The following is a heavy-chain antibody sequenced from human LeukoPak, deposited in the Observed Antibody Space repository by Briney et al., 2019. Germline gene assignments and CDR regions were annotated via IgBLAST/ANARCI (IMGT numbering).Heavy chain of an antibody. V-gene: IGHV1-18*01. CDR1: GYTFTSYG. D-gene: IGHD1-7*01. CDR3: ASDYRAAGRELPMDV. CDR2: VSAYNGNT. J-gene: IGHJ6*02. Sequence: ASVKVSCKASGYTFTSYGISWVRQAPGQGLEWMGWVSAYNGNTNYAQKLQGRVTMTTDTSTSTAYMELRSLRSDDTAVYYCASDYRAAGRELPMDVWGQGTTVTVSS.